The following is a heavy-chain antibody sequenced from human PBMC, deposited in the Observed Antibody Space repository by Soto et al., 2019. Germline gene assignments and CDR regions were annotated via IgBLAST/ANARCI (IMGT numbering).Heavy chain of an antibody. CDR3: ARESQEAVAGSYFFAY. D-gene: IGHD6-19*01. V-gene: IGHV3-30-3*01. CDR2: ISYDGSNK. Sequence: GGSLRLSCAASGFTFSSYAMHWVRQAPGKGLEWVAVISYDGSNKYYADSVKGRFTISRDNSKNTLYLQMNSLRAEDTAVYYCARESQEAVAGSYFFAYWGQGTLVTGSS. J-gene: IGHJ4*02. CDR1: GFTFSSYA.